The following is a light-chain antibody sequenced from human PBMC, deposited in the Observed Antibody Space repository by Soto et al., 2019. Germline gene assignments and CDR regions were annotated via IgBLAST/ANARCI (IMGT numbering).Light chain of an antibody. CDR3: QQYNNWPPRYT. Sequence: EIVMTQSPATLSASAGERATLSCRASQGVSSNLAWYQQKPGQAPRLLSYGASTRATGIPARFSGSGSGTEFTLTISSLQSEDFAVYYCQQYNNWPPRYTFGQGTKLEIK. CDR2: GAS. J-gene: IGKJ2*01. V-gene: IGKV3-15*01. CDR1: QGVSSN.